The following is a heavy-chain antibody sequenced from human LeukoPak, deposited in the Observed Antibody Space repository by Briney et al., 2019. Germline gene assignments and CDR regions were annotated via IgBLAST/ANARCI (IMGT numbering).Heavy chain of an antibody. CDR3: ASGHYYDSSGYPKNYYYYYMDV. J-gene: IGHJ6*03. Sequence: SETLSLTCAVYGGSFSGYYWSWIRQPPGKGLKWSGEINHSGSTNYNPSLKSRVTISVDTSKNQFSLKLSSVTAADTAVYYCASGHYYDSSGYPKNYYYYYMDVSGKGTTVTVSS. D-gene: IGHD3-22*01. CDR1: GGSFSGYY. V-gene: IGHV4-34*01. CDR2: INHSGST.